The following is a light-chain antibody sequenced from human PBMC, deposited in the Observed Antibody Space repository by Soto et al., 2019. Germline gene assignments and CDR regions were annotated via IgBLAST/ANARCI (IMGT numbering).Light chain of an antibody. V-gene: IGKV1-39*01. Sequence: DIQMTQSPSSLSASVGDRVTITCRASQSVSTYLNWYQQKPGKAPNLLIYAASNLQSGVPSRFSGTGSGTDFTLTISSLQPEDSATYYCQQSSGIPRTFGQGTTVDI. CDR1: QSVSTY. CDR3: QQSSGIPRT. CDR2: AAS. J-gene: IGKJ1*01.